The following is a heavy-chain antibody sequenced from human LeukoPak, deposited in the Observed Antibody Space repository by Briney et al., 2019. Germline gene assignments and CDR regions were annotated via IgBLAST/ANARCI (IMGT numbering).Heavy chain of an antibody. J-gene: IGHJ4*02. CDR2: ISWNSGSI. D-gene: IGHD3-10*01. V-gene: IGHV3-9*01. CDR3: AKGGSGGAHFDY. CDR1: GFTFDDYA. Sequence: GGSLRLSCAASGFTFDDYAMHWVRQAPGKGLEWVSGISWNSGSIGYADSVKGRFTISRDNAKNSLYLQMNSLRAEDTALYYCAKGGSGGAHFDYWDQGTLVTVSS.